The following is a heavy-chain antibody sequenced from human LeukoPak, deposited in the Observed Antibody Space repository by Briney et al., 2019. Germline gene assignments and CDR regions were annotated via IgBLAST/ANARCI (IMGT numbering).Heavy chain of an antibody. Sequence: ASVKVSCKASGYTFTSYGISWVRQAPGQGLEWMGWISAYNGNTNYARKLQGRVTMTTDTSTSTAYMELRSLRSEDTAVYYCARGSGLLWFGELSPWGQGTLVTVSS. V-gene: IGHV1-18*01. D-gene: IGHD3-10*01. CDR3: ARGSGLLWFGELSP. CDR1: GYTFTSYG. J-gene: IGHJ4*02. CDR2: ISAYNGNT.